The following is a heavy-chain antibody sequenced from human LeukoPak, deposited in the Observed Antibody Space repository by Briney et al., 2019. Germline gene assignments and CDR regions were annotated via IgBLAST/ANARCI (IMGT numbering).Heavy chain of an antibody. V-gene: IGHV1-18*04. J-gene: IGHJ5*02. CDR1: GYTFTYRY. D-gene: IGHD2-8*01. Sequence: ASVKVSCKASGYTFTYRYLHWVRQAPGQGLEWMGWISAYNGNTNYAQKLQGRVTMTTDTSTSTAYMELRSLRSDDTAVYYCAREYVYCTNGVCFNWFDPWGQGTLVTVSS. CDR2: ISAYNGNT. CDR3: AREYVYCTNGVCFNWFDP.